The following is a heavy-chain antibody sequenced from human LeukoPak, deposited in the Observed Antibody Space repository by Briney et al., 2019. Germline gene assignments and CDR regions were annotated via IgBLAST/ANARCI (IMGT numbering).Heavy chain of an antibody. CDR1: GFTFGSYA. V-gene: IGHV3-23*01. J-gene: IGHJ4*02. CDR3: AKDRDRVTMIVVPSLDY. CDR2: ISGSGGST. D-gene: IGHD3-22*01. Sequence: GGSLRLSCAASGFTFGSYAMSWVRQAPVKGLEWVSAISGSGGSTYYADSVKGRFTISRDNSKNTLYLQMNSLRAEDTAVYYCAKDRDRVTMIVVPSLDYWGQGTLVTVSS.